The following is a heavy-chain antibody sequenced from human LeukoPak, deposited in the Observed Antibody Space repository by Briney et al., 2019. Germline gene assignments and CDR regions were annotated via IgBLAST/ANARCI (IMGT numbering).Heavy chain of an antibody. CDR1: GYTFSSFA. CDR2: INPISGKT. CDR3: ARGVNYYDSGTYYTPYNWFDP. V-gene: IGHV1-3*01. D-gene: IGHD3-10*01. Sequence: ASVKVSCKASGYTFSSFAMHWVRQAPGQRLEWMGWINPISGKTKYSQNFQGRVTITRDTSASSAYMELSGLKSEDTAAYYCARGVNYYDSGTYYTPYNWFDPWGQGTLVTVSS. J-gene: IGHJ5*02.